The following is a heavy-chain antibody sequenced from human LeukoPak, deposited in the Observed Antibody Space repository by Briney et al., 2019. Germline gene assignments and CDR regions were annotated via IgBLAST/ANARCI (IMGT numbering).Heavy chain of an antibody. J-gene: IGHJ3*01. Sequence: GGSLRLSCVVSGFTFNNYAMSWVRQAPGKGLEWVSALSGRGANTYYADSVRGRFTISRDNSRNTLYLQMDNLRAEDTAVYYCARWGSCSSASCQAGAFDVWGQGTLVTVSS. CDR2: LSGRGANT. CDR3: ARWGSCSSASCQAGAFDV. D-gene: IGHD2-2*01. CDR1: GFTFNNYA. V-gene: IGHV3-23*01.